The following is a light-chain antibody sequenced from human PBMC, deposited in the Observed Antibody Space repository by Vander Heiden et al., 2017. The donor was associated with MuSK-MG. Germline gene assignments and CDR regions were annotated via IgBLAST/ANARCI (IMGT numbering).Light chain of an antibody. J-gene: IGLJ2*01. CDR3: QAWDSSTDGV. CDR2: QDS. Sequence: SYELTPPPSLSVSLGQTASITCSGDKLGDKYPCWYQQKPGQSPVRVIYQDSKRPSGIPERFSGSNSGNTATLTISGTQAMDEADYYCQAWDSSTDGVFGGGTKLTVL. V-gene: IGLV3-1*01. CDR1: KLGDKY.